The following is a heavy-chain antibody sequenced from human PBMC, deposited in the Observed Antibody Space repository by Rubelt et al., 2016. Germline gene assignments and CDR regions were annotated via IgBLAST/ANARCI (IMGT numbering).Heavy chain of an antibody. V-gene: IGHV4-59*01. J-gene: IGHJ4*02. CDR1: GGSISSYY. CDR3: ARGASLWHSGSYFGL. Sequence: QVQLQESGPGLVKPSETLSLTCTVSGGSISSYYWSWIRQPPGKGLEWIGYIYYSGSTNYNPSLKSRVTISVDTSKNQFSLKLSSVTAADTAVYYCARGASLWHSGSYFGLWGQGTLVTVSS. CDR2: IYYSGST. D-gene: IGHD1-26*01.